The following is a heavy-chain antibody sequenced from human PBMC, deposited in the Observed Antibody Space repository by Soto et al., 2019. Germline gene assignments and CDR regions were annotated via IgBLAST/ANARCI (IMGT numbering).Heavy chain of an antibody. J-gene: IGHJ4*02. D-gene: IGHD3-3*01. Sequence: PGGSLRLSCAASGFTFSSYAMHWVRQAPGKGLEYVSAINSNGGSTYYANSVKGRFTISRDNSKNTLYLQMGSLRAEDMAVYYFARVAFYDFWNGYYKYFDYWGQGALVTVSS. CDR3: ARVAFYDFWNGYYKYFDY. CDR1: GFTFSSYA. CDR2: INSNGGST. V-gene: IGHV3-64*01.